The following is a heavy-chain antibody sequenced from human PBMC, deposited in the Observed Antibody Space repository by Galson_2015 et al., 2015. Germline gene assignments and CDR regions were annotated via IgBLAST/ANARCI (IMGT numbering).Heavy chain of an antibody. CDR1: GYTFTSYY. Sequence: SVKVSCKASGYTFTSYYMHWVRQAPGKGLEWMGIINPSGGSTSYAQKFQGRVTMTRDTSTSTVYMELSSLRSEDTAVYYCSVTPIFGVVSYGMDVWGQGTTVTVSS. CDR2: INPSGGST. D-gene: IGHD3-3*01. J-gene: IGHJ6*02. CDR3: SVTPIFGVVSYGMDV. V-gene: IGHV1-46*01.